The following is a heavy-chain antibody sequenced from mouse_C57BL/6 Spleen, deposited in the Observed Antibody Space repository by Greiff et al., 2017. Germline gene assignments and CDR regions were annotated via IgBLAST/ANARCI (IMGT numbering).Heavy chain of an antibody. CDR2: IDPSSGGT. Sequence: VQLQQPGAELVKPGASVKLSCKASGYTFTSYWMHWVKQRPGRGLEWIGRIDPSSGGTNYNEKFKSKATLTVDKSSSTAYMQLSSLTSEDSAVYYCARHWVLYFDYWGQGTTVTVSS. J-gene: IGHJ2*01. D-gene: IGHD4-1*01. CDR1: GYTFTSYW. V-gene: IGHV1-72*01. CDR3: ARHWVLYFDY.